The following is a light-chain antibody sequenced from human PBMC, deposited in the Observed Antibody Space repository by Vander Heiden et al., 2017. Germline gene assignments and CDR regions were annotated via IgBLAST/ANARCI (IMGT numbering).Light chain of an antibody. CDR3: CSYAGTGTYIV. Sequence: SALTQPDSVSGSPGQSITISCTATSSDIGRFTLVSWYRQSPGKAPKLIISEVTERPSGVSSRFSGSKSGYTASLTISGLQPEDEADYYCCSYAGTGTYIVFGGGTKLTVL. CDR1: SSDIGRFTL. J-gene: IGLJ2*01. V-gene: IGLV2-23*02. CDR2: EVT.